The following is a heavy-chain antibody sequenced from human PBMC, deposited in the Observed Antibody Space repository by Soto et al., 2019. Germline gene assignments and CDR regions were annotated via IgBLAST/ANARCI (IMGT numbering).Heavy chain of an antibody. Sequence: QVQLVQSGAEVKKPGSSVKVSCKASGGTFSSYTISWVRQAPGQGLEWMGRIIPILGIANYAQKFQGRVTITADKSTSTAYMELSRLRSEDTAVYYCARGREYCTNGVCSKAYYYYYYMDVWGKGTTVTVSS. CDR2: IIPILGIA. CDR1: GGTFSSYT. J-gene: IGHJ6*03. V-gene: IGHV1-69*02. D-gene: IGHD2-8*01. CDR3: ARGREYCTNGVCSKAYYYYYYMDV.